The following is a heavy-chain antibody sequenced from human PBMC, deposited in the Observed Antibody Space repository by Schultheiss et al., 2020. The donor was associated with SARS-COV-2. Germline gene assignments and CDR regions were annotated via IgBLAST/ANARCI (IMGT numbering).Heavy chain of an antibody. CDR2: ISSSSSTI. CDR1: GFTFSSYS. D-gene: IGHD3-22*01. V-gene: IGHV3-48*01. J-gene: IGHJ4*02. CDR3: ARPYDSSGDYFDY. Sequence: GGSLRLSCAASGFTFSSYSMNWVRQAPGKGLEWVSYISSSSSTIYYADSVKGRFTISRDNAKNSLYLQMNSLRAEDTAVYYCARPYDSSGDYFDYWGQGTLVTVSS.